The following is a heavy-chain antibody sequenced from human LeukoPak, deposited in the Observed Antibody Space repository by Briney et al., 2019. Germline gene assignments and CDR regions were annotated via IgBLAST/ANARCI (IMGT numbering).Heavy chain of an antibody. J-gene: IGHJ6*02. CDR3: ARGYDFWSGYGMDV. V-gene: IGHV1-8*02. CDR2: INPNSGNT. CDR1: GYTFTGYY. Sequence: ASVKVSCKASGYTFTGYYMHWVRQAPGQGLEWMGWINPNSGNTGYAQKFQGRVTMTRNTSISTAYMELSSLRSEDTAVYYCARGYDFWSGYGMDVWGQGTTVTVSS. D-gene: IGHD3-3*01.